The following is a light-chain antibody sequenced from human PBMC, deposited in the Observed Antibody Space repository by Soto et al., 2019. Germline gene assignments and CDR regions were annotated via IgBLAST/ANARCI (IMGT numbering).Light chain of an antibody. CDR2: KAS. Sequence: DIQMTQSPFTLSASVGDRVTLSCRAGQTISSWLAWYQHKPGQAPRLLIYKASTLQTGVPSRFSGSGSGTEFTLTISSLQPDDFATYFCQQYSRYPWTFGQGTKVEIK. CDR3: QQYSRYPWT. V-gene: IGKV1-5*03. J-gene: IGKJ1*01. CDR1: QTISSW.